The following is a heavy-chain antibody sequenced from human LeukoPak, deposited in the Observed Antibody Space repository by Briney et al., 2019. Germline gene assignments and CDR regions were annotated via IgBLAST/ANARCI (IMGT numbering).Heavy chain of an antibody. CDR1: GYSFTSYW. J-gene: IGHJ4*02. D-gene: IGHD1-1*01. CDR3: GRHMNNWQLWLDY. CDR2: VYPGDSDT. Sequence: GESLKISCKASGYSFTSYWIVWVRQPPGKGLEWMGIVYPGDSDTRYNPSFQGQVTISADKSTATAYLHLSDLKASDTAIYYCGRHMNNWQLWLDYWGQGTVVTVSS. V-gene: IGHV5-51*01.